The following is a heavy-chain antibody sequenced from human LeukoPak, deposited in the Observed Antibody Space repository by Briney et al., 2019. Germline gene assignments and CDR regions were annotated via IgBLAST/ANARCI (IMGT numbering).Heavy chain of an antibody. CDR1: GFTIDDYA. CDR3: AKDIRSYYYGMDV. J-gene: IGHJ6*02. CDR2: ISWNSGSI. V-gene: IGHV3-9*01. Sequence: PGGSLRLSCAASGFTIDDYAMHWVRQAPGKGLEWVSGISWNSGSIGYADSVKGRFTISRDNAKNSLYLQMNSLRAEGTALYYCAKDIRSYYYGMDVWGQGTTVTVSS.